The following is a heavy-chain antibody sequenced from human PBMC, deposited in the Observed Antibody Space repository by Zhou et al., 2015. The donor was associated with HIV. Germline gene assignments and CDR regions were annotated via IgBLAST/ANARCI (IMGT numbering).Heavy chain of an antibody. J-gene: IGHJ2*01. D-gene: IGHD7-27*01. CDR1: GGTFNNYA. V-gene: IGHV1-69*01. CDR2: IIPVFGAT. CDR3: AREGWGSWFFDL. Sequence: QVQLVQSGAEVRKPGSSVKVSCKASGGTFNNYAINWVRQAPGHGLEWMGGIIPVFGATNYAQTFQDRVTIIADESTSTVYMELSSLRSADTAVYFCAREGWGSWFFDLWGRGTLVSVSS.